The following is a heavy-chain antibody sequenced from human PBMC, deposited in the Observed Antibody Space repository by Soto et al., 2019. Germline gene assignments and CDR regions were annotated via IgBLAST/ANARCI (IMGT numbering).Heavy chain of an antibody. CDR2: IYPGDSDT. CDR3: ARHGKFNVWERITMIVVALDAFDI. Sequence: GESLKISCKGSGYSFTSYWVGWVRQMPGKGLEWMGIIYPGDSDTRYSPSFQGQVTISADKSISTAYLQWSSLKASDTAMYYCARHGKFNVWERITMIVVALDAFDIWGQGTMVTVSS. CDR1: GYSFTSYW. V-gene: IGHV5-51*01. D-gene: IGHD3-22*01. J-gene: IGHJ3*02.